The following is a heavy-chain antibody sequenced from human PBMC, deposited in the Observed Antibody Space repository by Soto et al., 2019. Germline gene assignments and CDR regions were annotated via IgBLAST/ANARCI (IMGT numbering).Heavy chain of an antibody. CDR1: GFSFTRYS. V-gene: IGHV3-21*01. J-gene: IGHJ4*02. CDR3: ARESEDLTSNFDY. CDR2: ISSTTTYI. Sequence: PCGSLSLSCAASGFSFTRYSMNWVRQAPGKGLEWVSSISSTTTYIYYADSMKGRFTVSRDNAKNSVYLEMNSLSAEDTAGYYCARESEDLTSNFDYWGQGTLVTVSS.